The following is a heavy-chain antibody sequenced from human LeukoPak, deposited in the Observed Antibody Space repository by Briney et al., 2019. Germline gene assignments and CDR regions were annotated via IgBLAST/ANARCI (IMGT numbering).Heavy chain of an antibody. Sequence: ASVKVSCKVSGYTFTDYYMHWVQQAPGKGLEWMGLVDPEDGETIYAEKFQGRVTITADTSTDTAYMEQSSLRSEDTAVYYCATYPIRITMIVADYWGQGTLVTVSP. V-gene: IGHV1-69-2*01. CDR1: GYTFTDYY. D-gene: IGHD3-22*01. CDR3: ATYPIRITMIVADY. J-gene: IGHJ4*02. CDR2: VDPEDGET.